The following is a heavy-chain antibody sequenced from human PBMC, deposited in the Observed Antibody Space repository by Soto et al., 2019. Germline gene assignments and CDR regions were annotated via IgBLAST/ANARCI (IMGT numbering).Heavy chain of an antibody. D-gene: IGHD1-26*01. CDR3: ARGPRGWENS. V-gene: IGHV4-34*01. CDR2: INHSGST. CDR1: GGSFSGYY. Sequence: SETLSLTCAVYGGSFSGYYWSWIRQPPGKGLEWIGEINHSGSTNYNPSLKSRVTISVDTSKNQFSLKLSSVTAADTAVYYCARGPRGWENSWGRGTLVTVSS. J-gene: IGHJ4*02.